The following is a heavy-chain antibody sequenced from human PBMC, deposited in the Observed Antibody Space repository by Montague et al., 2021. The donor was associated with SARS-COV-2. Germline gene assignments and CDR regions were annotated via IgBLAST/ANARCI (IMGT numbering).Heavy chain of an antibody. CDR2: IDWDDDK. J-gene: IGHJ4*02. CDR3: AREIAAAGPALDY. D-gene: IGHD6-13*01. CDR1: GFSLSTSGMC. V-gene: IGHV2-70*11. Sequence: PALVKPTQTLTLTCTFSGFSLSTSGMCVSWVRQPPGKALEWLARIDWDDDKYYSTSLKTRLTISKDTSKNQVVLTMTNMDPVDTATYYCAREIAAAGPALDYWGQGTLVTVSS.